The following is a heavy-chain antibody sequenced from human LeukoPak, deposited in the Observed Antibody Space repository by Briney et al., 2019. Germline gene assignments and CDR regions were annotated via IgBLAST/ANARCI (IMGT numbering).Heavy chain of an antibody. Sequence: PGRSLRLSCAASGFTFSSYGMHWVRQAPGKGLEWVAVMSYDGSNKYYADSVKGRFTISRDNSKNTLYLQMNSLRAEDTAVYYCAKGGIAAAGILRPNWFDPWGQGTLVTVSS. CDR1: GFTFSSYG. CDR3: AKGGIAAAGILRPNWFDP. CDR2: MSYDGSNK. V-gene: IGHV3-30*18. D-gene: IGHD6-13*01. J-gene: IGHJ5*02.